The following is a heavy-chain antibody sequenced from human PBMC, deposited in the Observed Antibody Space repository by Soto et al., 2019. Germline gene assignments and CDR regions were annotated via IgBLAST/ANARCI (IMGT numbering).Heavy chain of an antibody. CDR3: AREGVTPSYYYYYGMDV. CDR1: GGSIRSNY. J-gene: IGHJ6*02. V-gene: IGHV4-59*01. Sequence: PSETLYLTCPVSGGSIRSNYWSWIRQPPGKGLEWIGYISYSGSTNYNPSHKSRVTISVDTSKNQFSLKMRSVTAADTAVYYCAREGVTPSYYYYYGMDVWGQGTTVTVSS. CDR2: ISYSGST. D-gene: IGHD5-18*01.